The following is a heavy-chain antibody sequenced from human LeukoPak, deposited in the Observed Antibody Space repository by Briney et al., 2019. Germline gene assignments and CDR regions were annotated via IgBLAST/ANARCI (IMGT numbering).Heavy chain of an antibody. J-gene: IGHJ5*02. CDR3: ARDFVTIFGVVIRSWFDP. Sequence: ASVKVSRKASGYTFTSYDINWVRQATGQGLEWMGWMNPNSGNTGYAQKFQGRVTMTRNTSISTAYMELSSLRSEDTAVYYCARDFVTIFGVVIRSWFDPWGQGTLVTVSS. CDR1: GYTFTSYD. CDR2: MNPNSGNT. D-gene: IGHD3-3*01. V-gene: IGHV1-8*01.